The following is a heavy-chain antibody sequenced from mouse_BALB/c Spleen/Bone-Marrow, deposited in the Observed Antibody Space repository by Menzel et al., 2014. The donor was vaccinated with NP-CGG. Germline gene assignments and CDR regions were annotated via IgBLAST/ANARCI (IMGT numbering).Heavy chain of an antibody. D-gene: IGHD1-1*01. CDR1: GFTFSDYY. V-gene: IGHV5-4*02. CDR2: ISDGGSYT. Sequence: EVQLVESGGGLVKPGGSLELSCAASGFTFSDYYMYWVRQTPEKRLEWVATISDGGSYTYYTDSVKGRFTISRDNSKNNLYLQMSSLKSEDTAMYYCARGSSYFDYWGQGTTLTVSS. CDR3: ARGSSYFDY. J-gene: IGHJ2*01.